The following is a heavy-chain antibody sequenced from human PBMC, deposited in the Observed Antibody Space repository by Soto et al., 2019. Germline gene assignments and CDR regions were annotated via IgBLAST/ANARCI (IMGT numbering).Heavy chain of an antibody. D-gene: IGHD2-2*01. CDR3: ATPRYCSSTSCFTVAFDY. CDR1: GFTFSGYV. V-gene: IGHV3-23*01. CDR2: ISDSGGST. J-gene: IGHJ4*02. Sequence: GGSLRLSCAASGFTFSGYVMSWVRQAPGKGLEWVSAISDSGGSTYYADSVKGRFTISRDNSKNTLYLQMSSLRAEDTAVYYCATPRYCSSTSCFTVAFDYWGQGTLVTVSS.